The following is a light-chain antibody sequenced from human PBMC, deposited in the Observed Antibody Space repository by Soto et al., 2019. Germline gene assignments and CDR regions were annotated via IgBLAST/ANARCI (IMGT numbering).Light chain of an antibody. V-gene: IGLV2-8*01. Sequence: SALTQPPSASGSPGQSVAISCTGTSSDVGGYNYVSWYQQHPDKAPKLMIYEVNKRPSGVPDRFSGSKSGNTASLTVSGLQAEDEADYYCSSYAGSSNVFGTGTKLTVL. CDR3: SSYAGSSNV. CDR2: EVN. CDR1: SSDVGGYNY. J-gene: IGLJ1*01.